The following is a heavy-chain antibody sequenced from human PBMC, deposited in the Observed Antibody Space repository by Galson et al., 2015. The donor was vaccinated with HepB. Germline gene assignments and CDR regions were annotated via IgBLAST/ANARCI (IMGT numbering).Heavy chain of an antibody. CDR1: GFTFSSYW. J-gene: IGHJ3*02. V-gene: IGHV3-7*01. CDR2: IKQDGSEK. CDR3: ASIRQWLDPNDAFDI. Sequence: SLRLSCAASGFTFSSYWMSWVRQAPGKGLEWVANIKQDGSEKYYVDSVEGRFTISRDNAKNSLYLQMNSLRAEDTAVYYCASIRQWLDPNDAFDIWGQGTMVTVSS. D-gene: IGHD6-19*01.